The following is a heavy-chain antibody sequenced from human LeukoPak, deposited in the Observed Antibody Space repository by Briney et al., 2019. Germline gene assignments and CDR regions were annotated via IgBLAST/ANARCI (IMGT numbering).Heavy chain of an antibody. CDR2: INSDGSST. CDR3: ARSTGWFGQGYFDY. CDR1: GFTFSSYW. J-gene: IGHJ4*02. D-gene: IGHD3-10*01. Sequence: GGSLRLSCAASGFTFSSYWMHSVRQAPGKGPVWVSRINSDGSSTSYADSVKGRFTISRDNAKNTLYLQMNSLRGEDTAVYYCARSTGWFGQGYFDYWGKGTLVTVSS. V-gene: IGHV3-74*01.